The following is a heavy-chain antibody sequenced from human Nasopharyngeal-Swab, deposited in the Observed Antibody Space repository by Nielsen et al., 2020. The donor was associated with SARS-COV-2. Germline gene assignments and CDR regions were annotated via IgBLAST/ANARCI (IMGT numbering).Heavy chain of an antibody. CDR3: AKDLGVESPLWFDY. Sequence: GESLKISCAASGFSFSSFAMSWVRQTPGKRLEWVSGLDGTGFSTYYADSVKGRFTISRDNSKNTLYLQMSSLRAEDTAIYYCAKDLGVESPLWFDYWGQGTLLTVSS. CDR1: GFSFSSFA. J-gene: IGHJ4*02. V-gene: IGHV3-23*01. D-gene: IGHD4-23*01. CDR2: LDGTGFST.